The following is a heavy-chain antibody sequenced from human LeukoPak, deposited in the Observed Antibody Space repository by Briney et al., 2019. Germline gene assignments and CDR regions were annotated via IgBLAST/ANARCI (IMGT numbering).Heavy chain of an antibody. CDR1: GGSISSYY. CDR3: LRDKYWRGDCYGGWVSEYLQH. J-gene: IGHJ1*01. CDR2: IYTSGST. Sequence: SETLSLTCTVSGGSISSYYWSWIRQPAGKGLEWMGRIYTSGSTNYNPSLKSRVTMSVDTSKNQFSLKLSSVTAADTAVYYCLRDKYWRGDCYGGWVSEYLQHWGQGTLVTASS. V-gene: IGHV4-4*07. D-gene: IGHD2-21*02.